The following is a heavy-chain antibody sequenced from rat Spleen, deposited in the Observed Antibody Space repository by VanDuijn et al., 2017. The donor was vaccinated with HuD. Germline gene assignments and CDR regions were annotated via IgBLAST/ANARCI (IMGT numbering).Heavy chain of an antibody. V-gene: IGHV5-20*01. Sequence: EVQLVESDGGLVQPGRSLKLSCAASGFTFSDYYMAWVRQAPTKGLEWVATISYDGSSTYYRDSVKGRFTISRDNAKSTLYLQMDSLRSEDTATYYCTTVVGDSYLYFDFWGPGTMVTVSS. CDR2: ISYDGSST. D-gene: IGHD4-2*01. CDR1: GFTFSDYY. J-gene: IGHJ1*01. CDR3: TTVVGDSYLYFDF.